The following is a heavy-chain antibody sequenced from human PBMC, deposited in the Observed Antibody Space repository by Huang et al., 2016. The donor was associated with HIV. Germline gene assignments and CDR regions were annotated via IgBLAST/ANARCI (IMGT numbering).Heavy chain of an antibody. CDR2: ISPRFGLT. CDR3: AREGQNWLGKPFGALAF. D-gene: IGHD3-16*01. V-gene: IGHV1-69*10. J-gene: IGHJ4*03. Sequence: QAQLVQSGAAVMKPGSSVRVSCKASGVSVSEYAFSWVRRTPGQGLDWMVGISPRFGLTTYAPRLQGRVTISADKASNTMYLELTSLRSGDTAVYYCAREGQNWLGKPFGALAFWGQGTEVIVSS. CDR1: GVSVSEYA.